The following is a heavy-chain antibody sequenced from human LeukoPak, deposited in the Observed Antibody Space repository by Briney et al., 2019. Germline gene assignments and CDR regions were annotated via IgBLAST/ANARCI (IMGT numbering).Heavy chain of an antibody. J-gene: IGHJ4*02. CDR1: GGSISSYY. V-gene: IGHV4-59*08. D-gene: IGHD6-13*01. CDR3: ARRKAAAFDY. CDR2: IYYSGST. Sequence: TSETLSLTCTVSGGSISSYYWSWIRQPPGKGLEWIGYIYYSGSTNYNPSLKSRVTISVDTSKNQFSLKLSSVTAADTAVYYCARRKAAAFDYWGQGTLVTVSS.